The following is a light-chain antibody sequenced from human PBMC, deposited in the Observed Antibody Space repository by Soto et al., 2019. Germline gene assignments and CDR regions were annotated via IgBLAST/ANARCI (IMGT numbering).Light chain of an antibody. CDR3: QSYDRSLSGYV. Sequence: QSVLTQPPSVSGAPGQRVTISCTGSSSNIGAGYDVHWYQQLPGTAPKLLIYANGNRPSGVPDRFSGSKSGTSASLAITGLQAEDEAHYSCQSYDRSLSGYVLGTGTKVTVL. V-gene: IGLV1-40*01. J-gene: IGLJ1*01. CDR1: SSNIGAGYD. CDR2: ANG.